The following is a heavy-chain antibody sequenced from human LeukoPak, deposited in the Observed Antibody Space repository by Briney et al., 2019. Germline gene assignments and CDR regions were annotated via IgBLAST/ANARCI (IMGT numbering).Heavy chain of an antibody. CDR1: GGSISNNY. CDR2: IYYSGST. CDR3: ARRPITMVRGVIDY. J-gene: IGHJ4*02. D-gene: IGHD3-10*01. V-gene: IGHV4-39*01. Sequence: PSETLSLTCTVSGGSISNNYWSWIRQPPGKGLEWIGSIYYSGSTYYNPSLKSRVTISVDTSKNQFSLKLSSVTAADTAVYYCARRPITMVRGVIDYWGQGTLVTVSS.